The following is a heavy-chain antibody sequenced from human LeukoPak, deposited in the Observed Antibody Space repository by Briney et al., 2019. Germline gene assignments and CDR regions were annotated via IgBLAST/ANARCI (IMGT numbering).Heavy chain of an antibody. CDR1: GFTFSSLW. Sequence: PGGSLRLSCAASGFTFSSLWMSWVRQTPTKGLEWVANIKQDGREIYYVDSLKGRFTISRDNAKNSLYLQMNSLRAEDTGVYYCARLSRELPAKNAFDIWGQGTMVTVST. D-gene: IGHD1-26*01. CDR3: ARLSRELPAKNAFDI. J-gene: IGHJ3*02. V-gene: IGHV3-7*05. CDR2: IKQDGREI.